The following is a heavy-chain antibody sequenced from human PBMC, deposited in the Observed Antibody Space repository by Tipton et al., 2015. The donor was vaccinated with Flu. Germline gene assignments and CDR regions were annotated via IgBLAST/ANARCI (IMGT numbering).Heavy chain of an antibody. CDR2: MTGSGSAI. Sequence: VQSGGSLRISCAGSGFIFSGYEMNWVRQAPGKGLEWIAYMTGSGSAIYYADSVKGRFTISRDNAKRSLYLQMNSLRGEDTAIYYCAREGGGDRPNGNDEFDIWGQGTMVTVSS. CDR3: AREGGGDRPNGNDEFDI. D-gene: IGHD2-21*02. J-gene: IGHJ3*02. V-gene: IGHV3-48*03. CDR1: GFIFSGYE.